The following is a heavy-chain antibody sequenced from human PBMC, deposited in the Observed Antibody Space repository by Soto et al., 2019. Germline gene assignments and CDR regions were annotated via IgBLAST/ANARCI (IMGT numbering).Heavy chain of an antibody. CDR2: ISSSSSII. Sequence: ESGGGLVQPGGSLRLSCAASGFTFSRYSMNWVRQAPGKGLEWVSYISSSSSIIYYADSVKGRFTISRDNAKNSLYLQMNSLRAEDTAVYYCARAPGVVDYMDVWGKGTTVTVSS. V-gene: IGHV3-48*01. D-gene: IGHD3-10*01. J-gene: IGHJ6*03. CDR3: ARAPGVVDYMDV. CDR1: GFTFSRYS.